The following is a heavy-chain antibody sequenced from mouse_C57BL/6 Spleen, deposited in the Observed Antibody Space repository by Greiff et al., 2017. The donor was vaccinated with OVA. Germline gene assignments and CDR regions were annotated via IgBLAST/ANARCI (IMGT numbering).Heavy chain of an antibody. Sequence: QVQLQQPGAELVRPGSSVKLSCKASGYTFTSYWMHWVKQRPIQGLEWIGNIDPSDSETHYNQKFKDKATLTVDKSSSTAYMQLSSLTSEDSAVYYCARYRPTGAMDYWGQGTSVTVSS. CDR1: GYTFTSYW. V-gene: IGHV1-52*01. D-gene: IGHD2-10*01. CDR2: IDPSDSET. CDR3: ARYRPTGAMDY. J-gene: IGHJ4*01.